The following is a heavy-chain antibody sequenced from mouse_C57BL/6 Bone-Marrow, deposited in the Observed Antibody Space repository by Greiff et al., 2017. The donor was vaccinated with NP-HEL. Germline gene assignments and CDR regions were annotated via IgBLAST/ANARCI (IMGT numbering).Heavy chain of an antibody. Sequence: VQRVESGPGLVQPSQSLSITCTVSGFSLTSYGVHWVRQSPGKGLEWLGVIWSGGSTDYNAAFISRLSISKDNSKSQVFFKMNSLQADDTAIYYCARSILRREGYAMDYWGQGTSVTVSS. V-gene: IGHV2-2*01. D-gene: IGHD2-4*01. J-gene: IGHJ4*01. CDR1: GFSLTSYG. CDR3: ARSILRREGYAMDY. CDR2: IWSGGST.